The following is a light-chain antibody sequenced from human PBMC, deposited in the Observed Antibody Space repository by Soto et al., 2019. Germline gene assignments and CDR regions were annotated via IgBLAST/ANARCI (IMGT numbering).Light chain of an antibody. J-gene: IGKJ5*01. V-gene: IGKV4-1*01. Sequence: IVMTQSPDSLAVSLGERATINCTSSQTLLSMSINKNYLAWYQQTPGQPPKMLIYWASTRASAVPDRFSGSGSRTDFTLTITRLQAEDLATYYCQQCLDTPITFGQGTRLEI. CDR2: WAS. CDR1: QTLLSMSINKNY. CDR3: QQCLDTPIT.